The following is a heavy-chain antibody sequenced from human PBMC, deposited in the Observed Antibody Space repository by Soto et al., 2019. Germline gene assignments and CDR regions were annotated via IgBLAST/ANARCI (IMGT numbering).Heavy chain of an antibody. Sequence: GGSLRLSYAASGFTFSDYYMSWIRQTPGKGLEWVSYISSSGSTIYYADSVKGRFTISRDNAKNSLYLQMNSLRAEDTAVYYCARMFGSSYLYYDYGMDVWGQGNTVSVSS. V-gene: IGHV3-11*01. J-gene: IGHJ6*02. CDR1: GFTFSDYY. CDR3: ARMFGSSYLYYDYGMDV. CDR2: ISSSGSTI. D-gene: IGHD3-16*02.